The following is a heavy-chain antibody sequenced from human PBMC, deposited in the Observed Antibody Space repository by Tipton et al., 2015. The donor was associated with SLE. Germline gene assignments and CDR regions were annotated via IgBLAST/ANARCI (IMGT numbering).Heavy chain of an antibody. Sequence: TLSLTCAVYGGSFSGHYWSWIRQPPGEGLEWIGEINDSGRTDYNLSLKSRVTISVDTSNNLLSLKLTSVTAADTAIYYCARDIVLGPAATHGAFDIWGQGTMVTVSS. CDR1: GGSFSGHY. CDR3: ARDIVLGPAATHGAFDI. V-gene: IGHV4-34*09. J-gene: IGHJ3*02. CDR2: INDSGRT. D-gene: IGHD2-2*01.